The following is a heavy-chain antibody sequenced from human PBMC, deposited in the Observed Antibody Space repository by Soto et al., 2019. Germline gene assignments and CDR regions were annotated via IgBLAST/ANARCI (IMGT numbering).Heavy chain of an antibody. CDR3: PRGRYGDY. J-gene: IGHJ4*02. Sequence: QVHLVQSGAEVKKSGASVKVSCKGSEYDFTTYGITWVRQAPGQGLEWMAWISAHNGNTDYAQKLQGRVTVTRDTSTSTAYMELRSLRSDDTAVYYCPRGRYGDYWGQGALVTVSS. CDR1: EYDFTTYG. D-gene: IGHD1-1*01. V-gene: IGHV1-18*01. CDR2: ISAHNGNT.